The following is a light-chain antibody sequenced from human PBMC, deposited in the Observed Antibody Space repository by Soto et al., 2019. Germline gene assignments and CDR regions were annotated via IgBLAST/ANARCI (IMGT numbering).Light chain of an antibody. CDR2: GAS. V-gene: IGKV3-20*01. Sequence: VLTQSPGTLSLSRGEKATLSCASSQSVGSSYLAWYQQRRVEAPRLLICGASSRATGIPDRFSGSGSGTDFTLTVSRLEPEDFAVYYCQQFGSSSWTFGQGTKV. CDR3: QQFGSSSWT. CDR1: QSVGSSY. J-gene: IGKJ1*01.